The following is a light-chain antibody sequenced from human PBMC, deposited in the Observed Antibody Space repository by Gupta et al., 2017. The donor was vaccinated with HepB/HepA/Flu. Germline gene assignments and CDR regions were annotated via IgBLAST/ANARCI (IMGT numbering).Light chain of an antibody. Sequence: DIVLTQSPGTLSLSPGERATLSCRASQSVSSSYLAWYQQKPGQAPRLLIYGASSRATGIPDRFSGSGSGTEFTLTISRLEPEDFAVYYCQQDGSSPITFGQGTQVEIK. J-gene: IGKJ5*01. CDR2: GAS. CDR1: QSVSSSY. V-gene: IGKV3-20*01. CDR3: QQDGSSPIT.